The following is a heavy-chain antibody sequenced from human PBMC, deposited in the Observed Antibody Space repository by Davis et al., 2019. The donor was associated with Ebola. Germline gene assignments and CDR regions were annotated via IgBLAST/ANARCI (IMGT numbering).Heavy chain of an antibody. CDR1: GGSISSSSYY. CDR2: IYYSGST. J-gene: IGHJ4*02. D-gene: IGHD4-11*01. V-gene: IGHV4-39*07. Sequence: PSETLSLTCTVSGGSISSSSYYWGWIRQPPGKGLEWIGSIYYSGSTNYNPSLKSRVTISVDTSKNQFSLKLSSVTAADTAVYYCARVGNYVFRDWGQGTLVTVFS. CDR3: ARVGNYVFRD.